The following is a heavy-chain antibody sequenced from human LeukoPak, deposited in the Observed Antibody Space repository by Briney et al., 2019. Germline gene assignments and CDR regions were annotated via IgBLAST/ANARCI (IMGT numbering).Heavy chain of an antibody. V-gene: IGHV4-4*07. CDR3: ARKDGDY. CDR2: IYSGGST. CDR1: GASISAFR. J-gene: IGHJ4*02. Sequence: KPSETLSLTCTVSGASISAFRWTWFRQPAGKGLEWIGLIYSGGSTLLNPSLKTRAAMSVDLTKNQLSLKLNSVTAADTAMYYCARKDGDYWGRGTLVTVSS.